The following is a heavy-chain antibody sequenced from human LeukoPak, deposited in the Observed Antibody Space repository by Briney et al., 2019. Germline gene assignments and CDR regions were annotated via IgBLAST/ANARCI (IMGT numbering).Heavy chain of an antibody. CDR3: AREPSDTAFDY. J-gene: IGHJ4*02. CDR1: GFTFDDYA. CDR2: ISWNSGSI. D-gene: IGHD5-18*01. V-gene: IGHV3-9*01. Sequence: GRSLRLSCAASGFTFDDYAMHWVRQAPGKGLEWVSGISWNSGSIGYADSVKGRFTISRDNAKNSLYLQVNSLRAEDTALYYCAREPSDTAFDYWGQGTLVTVSS.